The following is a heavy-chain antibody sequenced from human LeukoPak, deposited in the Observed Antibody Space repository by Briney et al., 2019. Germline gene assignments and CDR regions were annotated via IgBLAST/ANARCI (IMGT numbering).Heavy chain of an antibody. Sequence: GGSLRLSCAASGFTFSSHGMHWVRQAPGKGLEWVSVIWSDGTNKNYADSVKGRFTISRDNSNNTLYLQMNSLRAEDTAVYYCARRGRGRGKGEVGPTPYYGMDVWGQGTTVTVSS. J-gene: IGHJ6*02. V-gene: IGHV3-33*01. CDR1: GFTFSSHG. CDR3: ARRGRGRGKGEVGPTPYYGMDV. CDR2: IWSDGTNK. D-gene: IGHD1-26*01.